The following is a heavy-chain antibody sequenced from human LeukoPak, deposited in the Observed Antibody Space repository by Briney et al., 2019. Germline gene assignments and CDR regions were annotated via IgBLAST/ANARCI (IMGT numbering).Heavy chain of an antibody. J-gene: IGHJ3*02. CDR2: INQDGSDK. D-gene: IGHD1-26*01. V-gene: IGHV3-7*01. Sequence: GGSLRLSCAASGFTFSSYWMSWVRRAPGKGLEWVASINQDGSDKYYVDSVKGRFTISRDNAKNSVYLQMNSLRAEDTAVYCCARPIVNAFDIWGQGTMVTVSS. CDR1: GFTFSSYW. CDR3: ARPIVNAFDI.